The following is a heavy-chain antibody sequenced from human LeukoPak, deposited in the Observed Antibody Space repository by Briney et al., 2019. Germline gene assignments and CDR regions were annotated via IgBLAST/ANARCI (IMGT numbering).Heavy chain of an antibody. D-gene: IGHD6-19*01. V-gene: IGHV3-23*01. CDR3: ARGPYSSGLYVIDY. CDR1: GFTFERYG. Sequence: GESLRLSCAASGFTFERYGMSWVRQAPGKGLEWVSSISGNGQNTYYADPVKGRFTLSRDSSNHTVVLQMNSLRAEDTAVYYCARGPYSSGLYVIDYWGQGTLVTVSS. J-gene: IGHJ4*02. CDR2: ISGNGQNT.